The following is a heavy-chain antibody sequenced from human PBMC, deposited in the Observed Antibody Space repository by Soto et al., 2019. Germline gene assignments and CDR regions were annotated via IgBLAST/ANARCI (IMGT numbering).Heavy chain of an antibody. CDR3: ARWGTTGGLDV. J-gene: IGHJ4*02. CDR1: GFTFRSYV. D-gene: IGHD3-16*01. V-gene: IGHV3-33*05. Sequence: QVQLVESEGGVVQPGTSLRLSCVGSGFTFRSYVIHWVRQAPGKGLEWVALTSYDGSNNFYGDSVKGRFTISRDNSRNTVGLQMDSLRLEDTALYYCARWGTTGGLDVWGQGTLVSVSS. CDR2: TSYDGSNN.